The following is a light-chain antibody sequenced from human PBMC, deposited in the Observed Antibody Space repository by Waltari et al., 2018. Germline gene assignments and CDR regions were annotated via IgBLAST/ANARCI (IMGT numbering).Light chain of an antibody. CDR3: QQYNSYSLLS. V-gene: IGKV1-5*03. J-gene: IGKJ4*01. CDR1: QSISKW. CDR2: KAS. Sequence: DIQLTQSPSTLSASVRDRVIFSCRASQSISKWLAWYQQKPGKAPKLLIYKASTLESGVPSRFSGSGSGTEFTLTISSLQPEDFATYYCQQYNSYSLLSFGGGIKVEIK.